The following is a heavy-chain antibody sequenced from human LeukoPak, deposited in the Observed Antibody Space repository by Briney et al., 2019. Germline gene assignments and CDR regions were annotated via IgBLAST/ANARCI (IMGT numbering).Heavy chain of an antibody. CDR3: ARGTLYSGWSYYFDD. Sequence: SETLSFTCSVSGGSVFLSYCYWGWVRQPPGKALEWIGSVYYSGTTSSNPSLKSRVTISVDMSKNEFSLRLRSVTAADTAMYYCARGTLYSGWSYYFDDWGQGNQVTVSS. J-gene: IGHJ4*02. V-gene: IGHV4-39*07. CDR1: GGSVFLSYCY. D-gene: IGHD6-19*01. CDR2: VYYSGTT.